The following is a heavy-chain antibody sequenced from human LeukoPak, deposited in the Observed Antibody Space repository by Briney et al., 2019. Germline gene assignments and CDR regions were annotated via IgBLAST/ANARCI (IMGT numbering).Heavy chain of an antibody. J-gene: IGHJ4*02. CDR1: GFTFSSYS. D-gene: IGHD6-6*01. CDR3: AKDRREYSSSDYFDY. V-gene: IGHV3-23*01. CDR2: ISGIDGKT. Sequence: GGSLRLXCAASGFTFSSYSMNWVRQAPGKGLEWVSLISGIDGKTYYADSVKGRFTISRDNSRNTLYLQMNSLRAEDTAMYYCAKDRREYSSSDYFDYWGQGTLVTVSS.